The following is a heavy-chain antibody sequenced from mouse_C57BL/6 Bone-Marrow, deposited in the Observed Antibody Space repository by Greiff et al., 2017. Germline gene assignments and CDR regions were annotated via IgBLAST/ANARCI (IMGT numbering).Heavy chain of an antibody. CDR2: ISDGGSYT. CDR3: ARDWDVYYGFYFDY. J-gene: IGHJ2*01. CDR1: GFTFSSYA. V-gene: IGHV5-4*01. D-gene: IGHD1-2*01. Sequence: EVHLVESGGGLVKPGGSLKLSCAASGFTFSSYAMSWVRQTPEKRLEWVATISDGGSYTYYPDNVKGRFTITRDNAKNNLYLQMSHLKSEDTAMYSCARDWDVYYGFYFDYWGQGTTLTVSS.